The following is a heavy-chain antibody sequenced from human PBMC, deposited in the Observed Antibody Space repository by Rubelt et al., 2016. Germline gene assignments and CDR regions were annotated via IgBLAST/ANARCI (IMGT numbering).Heavy chain of an antibody. CDR3: ARDLVGVVITTHDAFDI. D-gene: IGHD3-22*01. Sequence: QVQLVQSGAEVKKPGSSVKVSCKASGGTFSSYAISWVRQAPGQGLEWMGGIIPIFGTANYAQTFQGRVTITADKSTSTAYRELSSLRSEDTAVYYCARDLVGVVITTHDAFDIWGQGTMVTVSS. CDR1: GGTFSSYA. V-gene: IGHV1-69*06. CDR2: IIPIFGTA. J-gene: IGHJ3*02.